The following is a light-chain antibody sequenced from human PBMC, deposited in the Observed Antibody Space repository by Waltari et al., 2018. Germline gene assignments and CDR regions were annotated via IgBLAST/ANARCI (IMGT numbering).Light chain of an antibody. CDR3: MQATQWPLT. V-gene: IGKV2-30*02. J-gene: IGKJ1*01. CDR2: KVF. Sequence: DVVMTQSQLSLQVTLGQPATISCRSSPSLVHSDGKTYLNWFQQRPGQSPRRLIYKVFNRDSGVPDRFSGSGSGTDFTLTISRVEAEDVGTYYCMQATQWPLTFGQGTKVEIK. CDR1: PSLVHSDGKTY.